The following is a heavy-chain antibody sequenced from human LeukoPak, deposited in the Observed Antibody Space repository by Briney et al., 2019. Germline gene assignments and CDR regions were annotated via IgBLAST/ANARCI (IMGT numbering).Heavy chain of an antibody. CDR3: ARDSGSYEGSNWFDP. D-gene: IGHD1-26*01. CDR2: IYYSGST. V-gene: IGHV4-59*01. CDR1: GGSISSYY. Sequence: SETLSLTCTVSGGSISSYYWSWIRQPPGKGLEWIGYIYYSGSTNYNPSLKSRVTISVDTSKNQFSLKLSSVTAADTAVYYCARDSGSYEGSNWFDPWGQGTLVTVSS. J-gene: IGHJ5*02.